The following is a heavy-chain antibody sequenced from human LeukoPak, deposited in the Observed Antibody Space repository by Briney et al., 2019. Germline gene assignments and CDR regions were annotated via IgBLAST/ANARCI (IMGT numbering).Heavy chain of an antibody. CDR1: GGSISSSSYY. Sequence: PSETLSLTCTVSGGSISSSSYYWGWIRQPAGKGLEWIGRIYTSGSTNYNPSLKSRVTMSVDTSKNQFSLKLSSVTAADTAVYYCARATGGWSLGYYYYMDVWGKGTTVTISS. CDR3: ARATGGWSLGYYYYMDV. V-gene: IGHV4-61*02. D-gene: IGHD6-19*01. J-gene: IGHJ6*03. CDR2: IYTSGST.